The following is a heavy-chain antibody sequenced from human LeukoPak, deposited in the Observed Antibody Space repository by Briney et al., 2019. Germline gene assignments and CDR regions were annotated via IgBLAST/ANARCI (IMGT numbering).Heavy chain of an antibody. D-gene: IGHD6-13*01. CDR3: ARGQAGSSHEGIVAAGRGPNWFDP. CDR2: SNHSGST. CDR1: GGSSRGYS. V-gene: IGHV4-34*04. Sequence: SETLPLTCAVYGGSSRGYSWSWIRPPPGRGREWVGESNHSGSTNNNPTLKTRATISLDTSKTQCSVKLSSVTAADTAVYYCARGQAGSSHEGIVAAGRGPNWFDPWGQGTLVTVSS. J-gene: IGHJ5*02.